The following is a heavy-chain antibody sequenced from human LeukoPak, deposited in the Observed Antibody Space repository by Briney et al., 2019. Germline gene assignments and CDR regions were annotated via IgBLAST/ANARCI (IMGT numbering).Heavy chain of an antibody. Sequence: SETLSLTCTVSGGSISSYYWGWIRQPPGKGLEWIGYIYYSGSTNYNPSLKSRVTISVDTSKNQFSLKLSSVTAADTAVYYCARDSSPYSSGWETGFDYWGQGTLVTVSS. J-gene: IGHJ4*02. CDR1: GGSISSYY. CDR3: ARDSSPYSSGWETGFDY. V-gene: IGHV4-59*01. CDR2: IYYSGST. D-gene: IGHD6-19*01.